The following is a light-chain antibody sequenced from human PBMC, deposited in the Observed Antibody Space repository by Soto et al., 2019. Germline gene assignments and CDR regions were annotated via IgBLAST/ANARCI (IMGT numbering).Light chain of an antibody. Sequence: QSVLTQPPSAPGTPGQRVTISCSGSSSNIGSNYVYWYQHLTGTAPKLLIYRNNQRPSGVPDRFSGSKSGTSASLAISGLRSEDEADYYCETWDDSLSNYVFGTGTKVTVL. CDR2: RNN. V-gene: IGLV1-47*01. CDR3: ETWDDSLSNYV. CDR1: SSNIGSNY. J-gene: IGLJ1*01.